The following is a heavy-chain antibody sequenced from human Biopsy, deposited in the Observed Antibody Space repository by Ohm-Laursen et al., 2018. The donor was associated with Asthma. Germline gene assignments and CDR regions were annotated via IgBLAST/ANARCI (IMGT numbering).Heavy chain of an antibody. CDR3: ARGRVSYNGGVPEFDYDNNGNYYGAFDI. J-gene: IGHJ3*02. D-gene: IGHD3-22*01. V-gene: IGHV1-8*01. Sequence: ASVKVSCKTSGYTFINNDINWVRQAAGQGLEWMGWMNPNSGNTGYAQKFHGRVTMTRDTSINTVYMELSSLRSDDTAVYYCARGRVSYNGGVPEFDYDNNGNYYGAFDIWGQGTMVTVSS. CDR1: GYTFINND. CDR2: MNPNSGNT.